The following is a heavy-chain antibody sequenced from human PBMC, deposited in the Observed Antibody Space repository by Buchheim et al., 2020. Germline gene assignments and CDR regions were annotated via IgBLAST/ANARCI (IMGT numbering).Heavy chain of an antibody. D-gene: IGHD4-17*01. J-gene: IGHJ6*02. CDR1: GFTFSDYY. CDR2: ISSSGSTI. V-gene: IGHV3-11*01. Sequence: QVQLVESGGGLVKPGGSLRLSCAASGFTFSDYYMSWIRQAPGKGLEWVSYISSSGSTIYYADSVKGRFTISRDNAKNSLYLQMNSLRADDTAVYYCVRDDAPATVTAGFEKYYYAMDVWGQGTT. CDR3: VRDDAPATVTAGFEKYYYAMDV.